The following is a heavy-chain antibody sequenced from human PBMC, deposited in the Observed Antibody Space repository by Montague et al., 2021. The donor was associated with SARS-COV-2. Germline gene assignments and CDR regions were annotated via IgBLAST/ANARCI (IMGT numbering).Heavy chain of an antibody. CDR2: IHYSGT. J-gene: IGHJ4*02. CDR1: GGSISDSNYL. D-gene: IGHD6-13*01. V-gene: IGHV4-39*07. CDR3: ARSLISASGTGSNFDS. Sequence: SETLSLTCTVSGGSISDSNYLWGWIRQPPGKGLEWIGDIHYSGTYYNPSLRSRVTTSRDLSENQFSLRLRSVTAADTALYYCARSLISASGTGSNFDSWGQGTLVAVSS.